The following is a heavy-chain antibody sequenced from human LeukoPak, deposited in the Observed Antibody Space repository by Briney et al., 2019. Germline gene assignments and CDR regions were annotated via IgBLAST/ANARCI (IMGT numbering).Heavy chain of an antibody. CDR2: ISPCRGDT. CDR3: ARQVLIVGGRYGMDV. Sequence: ASVKVSCKASGYTFNSYGISWVRQAPGQGLEWMGWISPCRGDTEYAQKIQGRVSMTTDTSTSTAYMELRSLRSDDTAVYYCARQVLIVGGRYGMDVWGQGTTVTVSS. V-gene: IGHV1-18*01. J-gene: IGHJ6*02. D-gene: IGHD3-22*01. CDR1: GYTFNSYG.